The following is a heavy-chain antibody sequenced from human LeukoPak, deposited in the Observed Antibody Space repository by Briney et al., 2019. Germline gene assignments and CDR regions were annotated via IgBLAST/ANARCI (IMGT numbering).Heavy chain of an antibody. Sequence: GGSLRLSCAASGFTFSSYAMSWVRQAPGKGLEWVSAISGSGGSTYYADSVKGRFTISRDNSKNTLYLQMNSLRAEDTAVYYCVKGDYCSSTSCYLVAFDIWGQGTMVTVSS. CDR1: GFTFSSYA. D-gene: IGHD2-2*01. J-gene: IGHJ3*02. V-gene: IGHV3-23*01. CDR3: VKGDYCSSTSCYLVAFDI. CDR2: ISGSGGST.